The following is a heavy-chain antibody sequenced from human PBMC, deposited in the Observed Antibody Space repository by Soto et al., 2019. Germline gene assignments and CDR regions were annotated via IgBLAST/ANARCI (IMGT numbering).Heavy chain of an antibody. J-gene: IGHJ3*02. V-gene: IGHV3-15*01. CDR3: TTTSDYIWGSYRDPDALDI. CDR1: GFTFSNAW. D-gene: IGHD3-16*02. Sequence: GGSLRLSCAASGFTFSNAWMSWVRQAPGKGLEWVGRIKSKTDGGTTDYAAPVKGRFTISRDDSKNTLYLQMNSLKTEDTAVYYCTTTSDYIWGSYRDPDALDIWGQGTMVTVSS. CDR2: IKSKTDGGTT.